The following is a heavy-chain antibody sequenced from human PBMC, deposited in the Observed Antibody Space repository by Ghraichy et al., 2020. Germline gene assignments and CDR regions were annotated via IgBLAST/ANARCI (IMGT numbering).Heavy chain of an antibody. V-gene: IGHV4-59*01. CDR1: GGSITSYY. CDR2: IYYSGST. CDR3: VGEPTRYYFDY. J-gene: IGHJ4*02. Sequence: SQTLSLTCNASGGSITSYYWSWIRQPPGKGLEWIGYIYYSGSTNYNPSLKSRVTISVDTSKNQFSLMLISVTAADTAVYYCVGEPTRYYFDYWGQGALVTVSS.